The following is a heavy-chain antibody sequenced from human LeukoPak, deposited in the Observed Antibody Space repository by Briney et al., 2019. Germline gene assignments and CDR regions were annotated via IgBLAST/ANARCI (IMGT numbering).Heavy chain of an antibody. CDR3: ARPHFDSSGYEFDY. CDR2: IYPGDSDT. V-gene: IGHV5-51*01. CDR1: GYSFTNFW. J-gene: IGHJ4*02. D-gene: IGHD3-22*01. Sequence: ESLQISGKGSGYSFTNFWIGWVRQMPGKGLEWMVIIYPGDSDTRYSPSFQGQVPISADTSINTAYLQWSSLKASDTAMYYCARPHFDSSGYEFDYWGQGTLVTVSS.